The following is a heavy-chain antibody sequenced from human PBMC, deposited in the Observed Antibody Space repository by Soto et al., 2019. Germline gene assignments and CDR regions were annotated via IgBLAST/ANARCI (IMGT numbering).Heavy chain of an antibody. D-gene: IGHD3-22*01. CDR2: FIPIFGTA. V-gene: IGHV1-69*13. Sequence: SVKVSCKASGGTFSSYAITWVRQAPGQGLECMGGFIPIFGTANYAQKFQARVTITADESTSTAYMELSSLRSEDTAVYYCARDRGPSSGYYPYWFDPWGQGTLVTVSS. CDR3: ARDRGPSSGYYPYWFDP. J-gene: IGHJ5*02. CDR1: GGTFSSYA.